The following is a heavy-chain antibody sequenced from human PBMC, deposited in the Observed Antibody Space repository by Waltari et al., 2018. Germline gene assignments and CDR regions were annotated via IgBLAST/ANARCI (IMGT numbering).Heavy chain of an antibody. CDR2: IKQSGST. CDR1: GGSFSGYY. J-gene: IGHJ6*02. D-gene: IGHD3-10*01. V-gene: IGHV4-34*01. CDR3: ARGRGVGTYGMDV. Sequence: QVQLQQWGAGRLKPSETLSLTCAVHGGSFSGYYWSWLRQPPGKGLEWIGEIKQSGSTNYNPSLKSRVTISVDTSKNQFSLKLSSVTAADTAVYYCARGRGVGTYGMDVWGQGTTVTVSS.